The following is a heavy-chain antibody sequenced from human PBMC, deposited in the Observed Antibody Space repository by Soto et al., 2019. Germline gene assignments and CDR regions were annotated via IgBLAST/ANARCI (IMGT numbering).Heavy chain of an antibody. D-gene: IGHD6-6*01. CDR1: GGSISSSSYY. J-gene: IGHJ6*02. V-gene: IGHV4-39*01. CDR3: AKLYSSSDYYYGMDA. Sequence: PPETLSLTCTVSGGSISSSSYYWGWIRQPPGKGLEWIGSIYYSGSTYYNPSLKSRVTISVDTSKNQFSLKLSSVTAADTAVYYCAKLYSSSDYYYGMDAWGQGTTVTVSS. CDR2: IYYSGST.